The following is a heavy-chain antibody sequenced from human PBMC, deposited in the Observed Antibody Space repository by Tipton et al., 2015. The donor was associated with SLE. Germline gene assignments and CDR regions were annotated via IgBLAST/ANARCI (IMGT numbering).Heavy chain of an antibody. V-gene: IGHV3-33*01. CDR2: IWYDGSNK. CDR1: GLTFSSYG. J-gene: IGHJ1*01. CDR3: ARTIVTLGTEYFQH. Sequence: SLRLSCAASGLTFSSYGVHWVRQAPGKGLEWVAVIWYDGSNKYYADSVKGRFTISRDNSKNTLYLQMNSLRVEDTAVYYCARTIVTLGTEYFQHWGQGALVTVSS. D-gene: IGHD7-27*01.